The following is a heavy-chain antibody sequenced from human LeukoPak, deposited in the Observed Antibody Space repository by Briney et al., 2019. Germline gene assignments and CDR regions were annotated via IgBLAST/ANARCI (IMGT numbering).Heavy chain of an antibody. CDR1: GGTFSSYA. CDR3: AKAVDFWSGYYHFDY. Sequence: SVKVSCKASGGTFSSYAISWVRQAPGQGLEWMGGIIPIFGTANYAQKFQGRVTITTDESTSTAYMELSSLRSEDTAVYYCAKAVDFWSGYYHFDYWGQGTLVTVSS. D-gene: IGHD3-3*01. V-gene: IGHV1-69*05. CDR2: IIPIFGTA. J-gene: IGHJ4*02.